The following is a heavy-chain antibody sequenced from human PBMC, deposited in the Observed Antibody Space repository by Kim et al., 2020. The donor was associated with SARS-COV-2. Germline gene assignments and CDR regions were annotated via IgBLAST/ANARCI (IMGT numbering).Heavy chain of an antibody. CDR3: ARDLYYDSSGYYYYYYGMDV. V-gene: IGHV3-64*01. Sequence: GGSLRLSCAASGFTFSSYAMHWVRQAPGKGLEYVSAISSNGGSTYYANSVKGRFTISRDNSKNTLYLQMGSLRAEDMAVYYCARDLYYDSSGYYYYYYGMDVWGQGTTVTVSS. CDR2: ISSNGGST. J-gene: IGHJ6*02. CDR1: GFTFSSYA. D-gene: IGHD3-22*01.